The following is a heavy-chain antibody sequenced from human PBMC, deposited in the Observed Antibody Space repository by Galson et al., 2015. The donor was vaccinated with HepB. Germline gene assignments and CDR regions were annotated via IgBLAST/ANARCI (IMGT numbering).Heavy chain of an antibody. V-gene: IGHV3-7*03. CDR3: ARVMAYYDILTGGYWFDP. J-gene: IGHJ5*02. Sequence: SLRLSCAASGFTFSSYWMSWVRQAPGKGLEWVANLKQDGSEKYYVDSVKGRFTISRDNAKNSLYLQMNSLRAEDTAVYYCARVMAYYDILTGGYWFDPWGQGTLVTVSS. CDR1: GFTFSSYW. CDR2: LKQDGSEK. D-gene: IGHD3-9*01.